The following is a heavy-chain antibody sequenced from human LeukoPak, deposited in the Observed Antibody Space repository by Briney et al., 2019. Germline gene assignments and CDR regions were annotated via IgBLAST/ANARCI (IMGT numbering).Heavy chain of an antibody. CDR2: IWYDGSNK. CDR1: GFTFSSYG. CDR3: AKGVYSYPS. J-gene: IGHJ5*02. Sequence: PGGSLRLSCAASGFTFSSYGMHWVRQAPGKGLEWVAVIWYDGSNKYYADSVKGRFTISRDNSKNTLYLQMNSLRAEDTALYYCAKGVYSYPSWGQGTLVTVSS. V-gene: IGHV3-33*06. D-gene: IGHD3-16*01.